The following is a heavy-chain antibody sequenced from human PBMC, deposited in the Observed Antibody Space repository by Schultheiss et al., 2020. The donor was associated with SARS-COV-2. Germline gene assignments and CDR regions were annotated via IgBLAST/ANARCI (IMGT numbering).Heavy chain of an antibody. Sequence: GESLKISCAASGFTFSSYEMNWVRQAPGKGLEWVSYISSSGSTIYYADSVKGRFTISRDNAKNSLYLQMNSLRAEDTAVYYCARDQIGGYGLVGTAFGYWGQGTLVTVSS. CDR1: GFTFSSYE. D-gene: IGHD1-26*01. CDR3: ARDQIGGYGLVGTAFGY. V-gene: IGHV3-48*03. CDR2: ISSSGSTI. J-gene: IGHJ4*02.